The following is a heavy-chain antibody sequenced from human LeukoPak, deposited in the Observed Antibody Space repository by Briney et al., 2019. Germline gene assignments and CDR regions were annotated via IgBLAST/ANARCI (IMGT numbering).Heavy chain of an antibody. V-gene: IGHV3-11*04. Sequence: GGSLRLSCAASGFTFSDYYMSWIRQAPGQGLEWVSYTTNTGSPRYYADSVKGRLTISRDNAKNSLSLQMNSLRVEDTAVYYCAKDPTTYCGGDCYFDYWGQGTLVTVSS. CDR3: AKDPTTYCGGDCYFDY. J-gene: IGHJ4*02. D-gene: IGHD2-21*01. CDR2: TTNTGSPR. CDR1: GFTFSDYY.